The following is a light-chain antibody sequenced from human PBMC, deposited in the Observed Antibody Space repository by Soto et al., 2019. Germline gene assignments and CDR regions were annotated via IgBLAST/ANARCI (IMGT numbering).Light chain of an antibody. V-gene: IGKV1-5*03. CDR1: QSISSW. J-gene: IGKJ1*01. CDR2: KAS. Sequence: DIQMTQSPSTLSASVGDRVTITCRASQSISSWLAWYQQKPGKAPKLLIYKASSLESGVPSRFSGSGSGTEFTLTFSSLQPDDFATYYGQQYNSYWTFGQGTKVDIK. CDR3: QQYNSYWT.